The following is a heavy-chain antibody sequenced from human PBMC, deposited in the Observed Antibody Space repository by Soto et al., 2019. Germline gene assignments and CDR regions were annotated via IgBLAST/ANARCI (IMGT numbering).Heavy chain of an antibody. D-gene: IGHD3-10*01. J-gene: IGHJ6*03. CDR3: ARDAWFGELFKSYYYYYYMDV. Sequence: GGSLRLSCAASGFTFSSYSMNWVRQAPGKGLEWVSSISSSSSYIYYADSVKGRFTISRDNAKNSLYLQMNSLRAEDTAVYYCARDAWFGELFKSYYYYYYMDVWGKGTTVTVSS. CDR1: GFTFSSYS. CDR2: ISSSSSYI. V-gene: IGHV3-21*01.